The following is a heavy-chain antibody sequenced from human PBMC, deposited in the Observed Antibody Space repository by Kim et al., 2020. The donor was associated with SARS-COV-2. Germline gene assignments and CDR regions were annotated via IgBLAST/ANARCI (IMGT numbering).Heavy chain of an antibody. V-gene: IGHV3-23*01. D-gene: IGHD2-15*01. CDR3: AKDSGLGYCSGGSCYPDAFDI. CDR2: ISGSGGST. J-gene: IGHJ3*02. Sequence: LSLTCAASGFTFSSYAMSWVRQAPGKGLEWVSAISGSGGSTYYADSVKGRFTISRDNSKNTLYLQMNSLRAEDTAVYYCAKDSGLGYCSGGSCYPDAFDIWGQGTMVTVSS. CDR1: GFTFSSYA.